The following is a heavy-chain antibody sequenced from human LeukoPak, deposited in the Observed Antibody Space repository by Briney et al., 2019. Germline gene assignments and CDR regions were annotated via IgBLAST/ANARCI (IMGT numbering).Heavy chain of an antibody. J-gene: IGHJ6*03. CDR2: ISYDGSNK. CDR3: VRDLVTATAGDLYYYYYYMDV. CDR1: GFTFSSYG. V-gene: IGHV3-30*03. Sequence: GGSLRLSCAASGFTFSSYGMHWVRQAPGKGLEWVAVISYDGSNKYYADSVKGRFTISRDNSKNTLYLQMNSLRAEDTAVYYCVRDLVTATAGDLYYYYYYMDVWGKGTTVTVSS. D-gene: IGHD2-21*02.